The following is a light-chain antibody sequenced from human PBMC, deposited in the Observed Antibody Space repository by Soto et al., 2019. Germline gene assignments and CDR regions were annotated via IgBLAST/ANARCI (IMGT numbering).Light chain of an antibody. CDR3: QQYGDWPLT. Sequence: EIVVTQSPATLSVSPGXXXXLXXXASQXVGNNFAWYQQKPGQAPRLLIFATSTRATGVPARFSGSGSGTEFTLTISSLQSEDFAVXYCQQYGDWPLTFSGGAKVEIE. CDR1: QXVGNN. V-gene: IGKV3-15*01. J-gene: IGKJ4*01. CDR2: ATS.